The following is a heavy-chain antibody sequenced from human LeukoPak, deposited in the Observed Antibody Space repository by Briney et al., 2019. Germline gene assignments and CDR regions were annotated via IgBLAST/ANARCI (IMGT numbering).Heavy chain of an antibody. CDR1: GFTFSSYW. CDR3: VRGDSGWFEY. V-gene: IGHV3-74*01. CDR2: IKTDGSHT. D-gene: IGHD6-19*01. Sequence: GGSLRVSCVASGFTFSSYWMHWVRQVPGKGPVLVSRIKTDGSHTNYADSVKGRFTISRDNAKNTLYLQMNSLRAEDTAIYYCVRGDSGWFEYWGQGTLVTVSS. J-gene: IGHJ4*02.